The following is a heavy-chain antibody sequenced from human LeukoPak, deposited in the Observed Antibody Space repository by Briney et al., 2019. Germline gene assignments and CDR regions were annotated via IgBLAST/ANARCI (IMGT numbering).Heavy chain of an antibody. CDR3: ARVRYCSSTTCRGAFDI. CDR2: TRNKANSYTT. V-gene: IGHV3-72*01. CDR1: GFTFSDHY. J-gene: IGHJ3*02. D-gene: IGHD2-2*01. Sequence: GGSLRLSCAASGFTFSDHYMDWVRQAPGKGLEWVGRTRNKANSYTTEYAASVKGRFTISRADSENSLYLQMNSLKTEDTAVYYCARVRYCSSTTCRGAFDIWGQGTMVTVSP.